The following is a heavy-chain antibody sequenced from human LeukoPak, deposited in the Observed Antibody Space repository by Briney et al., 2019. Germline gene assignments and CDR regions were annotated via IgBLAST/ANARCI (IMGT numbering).Heavy chain of an antibody. Sequence: GGSLRLSCAASGFTFSRFYFHWVRQAPGRGVVWVALFSYDGITTHYAASVRGRFTVSRDDSKNTLYLQMNSLRAEDTAVYYCARGKSDSSGYDYILDYWGQGTLVTVSS. CDR3: ARGKSDSSGYDYILDY. J-gene: IGHJ4*02. V-gene: IGHV3-30*01. D-gene: IGHD5-12*01. CDR1: GFTFSRFY. CDR2: FSYDGITT.